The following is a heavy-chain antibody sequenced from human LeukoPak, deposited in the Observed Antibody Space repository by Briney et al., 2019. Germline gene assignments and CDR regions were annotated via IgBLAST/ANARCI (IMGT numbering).Heavy chain of an antibody. CDR3: ASYYYGSAPFDY. D-gene: IGHD3-10*01. Sequence: GESLKISCKGSGYSFTSYRISWVRQMPGKGLEWMGRIDPSDSYTNYSPSFQGHVTISADKSISTAYLQWSSLKASDTAMYYCASYYYGSAPFDYWGQGTLVTVSS. CDR2: IDPSDSYT. V-gene: IGHV5-10-1*01. J-gene: IGHJ4*02. CDR1: GYSFTSYR.